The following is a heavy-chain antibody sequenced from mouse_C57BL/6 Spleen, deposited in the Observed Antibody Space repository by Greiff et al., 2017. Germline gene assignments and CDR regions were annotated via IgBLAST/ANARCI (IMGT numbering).Heavy chain of an antibody. V-gene: IGHV5-16*01. CDR3: ARVTTVVAKEYAMDY. J-gene: IGHJ4*01. CDR2: INYYGSSP. D-gene: IGHD1-1*01. CDR1: GFTFSDYY. Sequence: EVQLVESEGGLVQPGSSMKLSCTASGFTFSDYYMAWVRQVPEKGLEGVANINYYGSSPYYLDSLKSRFIISRDNAKNILYLQMSSLKSEDTATYYCARVTTVVAKEYAMDYWGQGTSVTVSS.